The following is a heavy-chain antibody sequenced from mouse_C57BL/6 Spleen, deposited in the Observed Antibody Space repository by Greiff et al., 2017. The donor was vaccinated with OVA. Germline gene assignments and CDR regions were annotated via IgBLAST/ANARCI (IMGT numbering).Heavy chain of an antibody. CDR3: ALLYDGYSFAY. CDR2: ISSGSSTI. V-gene: IGHV5-17*01. D-gene: IGHD2-3*01. CDR1: GFTFSDYG. J-gene: IGHJ3*01. Sequence: EVMLVESGGGLVKPGGSLKLSCAASGFTFSDYGMHWVRQAPEQGLEWVAYISSGSSTIYYADTVKGRFPISRDNAKNTLFLQMTSLRSEDTAMYYCALLYDGYSFAYWGQGTLVTVSA.